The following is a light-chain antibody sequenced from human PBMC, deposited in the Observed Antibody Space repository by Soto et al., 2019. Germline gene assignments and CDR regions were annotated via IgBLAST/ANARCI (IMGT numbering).Light chain of an antibody. J-gene: IGLJ1*01. Sequence: QSVLTQPASVSGSPGQSITIACTGTSSDIGGYNFVSWYQQHPGKAPKLLIYDVGNRPSGVSNRFSGSKSGNTASLTISGLPADDEAHYYCNSYRTVSTYVFGTGTKLTVL. V-gene: IGLV2-14*01. CDR3: NSYRTVSTYV. CDR1: SSDIGGYNF. CDR2: DVG.